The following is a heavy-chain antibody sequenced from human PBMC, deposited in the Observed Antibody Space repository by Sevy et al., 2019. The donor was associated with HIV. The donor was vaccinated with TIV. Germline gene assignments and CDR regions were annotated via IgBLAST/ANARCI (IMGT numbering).Heavy chain of an antibody. CDR2: ISAYNGNT. V-gene: IGHV1-18*01. CDR3: ARGQELNYYASRGYNWGAAFDI. CDR1: GYTFTSYG. D-gene: IGHD3-22*01. Sequence: ASVKVSCKASGYTFTSYGISWVRQAPGQGLEWMGWISAYNGNTNYAQKLQGRVTMTTDTSTSTAYMELRSLRSEDTAVYYCARGQELNYYASRGYNWGAAFDIWGQGTMVTVSS. J-gene: IGHJ3*02.